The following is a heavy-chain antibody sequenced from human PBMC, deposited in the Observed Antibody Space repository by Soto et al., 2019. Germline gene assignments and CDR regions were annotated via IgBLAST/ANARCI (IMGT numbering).Heavy chain of an antibody. CDR1: AGSISTRSSY. D-gene: IGHD4-17*01. Sequence: QLQLQESGPGLVKPSETLSLTCTVSAGSISTRSSYWGWIRQPPGKALEWIGTIYYIGNTYHNPSLKSRVAIAIDGSTTRFSLTLHSVPAADTAVYYCGAQDYVAKGDPFETLGQGTMVTVSS. V-gene: IGHV4-39*02. J-gene: IGHJ3*02. CDR3: GAQDYVAKGDPFET. CDR2: IYYIGNT.